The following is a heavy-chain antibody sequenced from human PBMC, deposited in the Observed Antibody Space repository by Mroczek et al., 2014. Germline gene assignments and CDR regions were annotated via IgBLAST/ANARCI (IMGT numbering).Heavy chain of an antibody. CDR3: ACDVQTSQYVAFDY. V-gene: IGHV4-31*03. CDR2: IYLNGIT. Sequence: QLQGVRAPRDWVKPSQTLSLTCTVSGRLHQVVLVTYWTWIRQRPGQEMEWIGYIYLNGITYYKPSLKSRLTISHDTSQNQFSLELSSVTAADTALYYCACDVQTSQYVAFDYWGQGLPVTVSS. CDR1: GRLHQVVLVTY. D-gene: IGHD2-15*01. J-gene: IGHJ4*02.